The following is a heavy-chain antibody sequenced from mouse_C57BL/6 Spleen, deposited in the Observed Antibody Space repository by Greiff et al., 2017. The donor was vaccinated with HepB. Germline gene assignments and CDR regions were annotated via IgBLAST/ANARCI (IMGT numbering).Heavy chain of an antibody. V-gene: IGHV7-3*01. CDR3: ARSIYSNYDWYFDV. J-gene: IGHJ1*03. D-gene: IGHD2-5*01. CDR2: IRNKASGYTT. CDR1: GFTFTDYY. Sequence: EVQLQQSGGGLVQPGGSLSLSCAASGFTFTDYYMSWVRQPPGKALEWLGFIRNKASGYTTEYSASVKGRFTISRDNSKSILYLQMNALRAEDSATYYCARSIYSNYDWYFDVWGTGTTVTVSS.